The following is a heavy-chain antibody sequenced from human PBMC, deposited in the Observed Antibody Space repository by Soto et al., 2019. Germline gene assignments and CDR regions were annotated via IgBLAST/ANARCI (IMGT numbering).Heavy chain of an antibody. CDR1: GLTVRGKKY. J-gene: IGHJ3*02. V-gene: IGHV3-53*01. D-gene: IGHD1-1*01. CDR3: ASWLEREHAYDI. Sequence: DVQLVASGGGLIQPGGSLRLSCAALGLTVRGKKYITWVRQAPGRGLEWVSALYDVDGTYYADSAKGRLTISRDNSNNIIYLQINSLGPDSAAVYYCASWLEREHAYDIWGLGTMVTVSS. CDR2: LYDVDGT.